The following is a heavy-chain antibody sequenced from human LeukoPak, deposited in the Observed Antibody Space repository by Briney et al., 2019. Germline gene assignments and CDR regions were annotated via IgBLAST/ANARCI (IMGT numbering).Heavy chain of an antibody. V-gene: IGHV3-23*01. CDR3: AKDGGGGYGSGSTKTGNFDY. Sequence: GGSLRLSCAASGFTFSSYAMSWVRQAPGKGLEWVSAISGSGGSTYYADSVKGRFTISRDSSKNTLYLQMNSLGAEDTAVYYCAKDGGGGYGSGSTKTGNFDYWGQGTLVTVSS. J-gene: IGHJ4*02. D-gene: IGHD3-10*01. CDR1: GFTFSSYA. CDR2: ISGSGGST.